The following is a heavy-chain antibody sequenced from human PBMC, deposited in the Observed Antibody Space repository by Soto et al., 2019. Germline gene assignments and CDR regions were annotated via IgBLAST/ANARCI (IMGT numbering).Heavy chain of an antibody. CDR1: GGSISSGDYY. D-gene: IGHD2-15*01. V-gene: IGHV4-30-4*01. Sequence: QVQLQESGPGLVKPSQTLSLTCTVSGGSISSGDYYWSWIRQPPGKGLEWIGYIYYSGSTYYNPSLKSRVTISVDTSKNQFSLKLSSVTAADTAVYYCARGISFDIGRFYYYYGMDVWGQGTTVTVSS. J-gene: IGHJ6*02. CDR3: ARGISFDIGRFYYYYGMDV. CDR2: IYYSGST.